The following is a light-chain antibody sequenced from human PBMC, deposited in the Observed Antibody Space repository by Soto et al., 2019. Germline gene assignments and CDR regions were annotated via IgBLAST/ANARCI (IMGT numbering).Light chain of an antibody. CDR3: RSYAGSSYV. CDR2: DVS. V-gene: IGLV2-11*01. Sequence: QSVLTQPRSVSGSPGQSVTISCTGTSSDVGGYNYVSWYQQHPGKAPKLMIYDVSKRPSGVPDRFSGSKSGNTASLTISGLQAEDEADYYCRSYAGSSYVFGTGTKV. CDR1: SSDVGGYNY. J-gene: IGLJ1*01.